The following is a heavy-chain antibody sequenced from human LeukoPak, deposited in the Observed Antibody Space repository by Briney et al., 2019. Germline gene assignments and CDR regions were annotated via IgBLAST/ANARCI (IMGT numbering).Heavy chain of an antibody. CDR1: GFTFSGSA. V-gene: IGHV3-73*01. CDR3: TRLVTRPQDYYGMDV. CDR2: IRSKANSYAT. J-gene: IGHJ6*02. Sequence: PGGSLRLSCAASGFTFSGSAMHWVRQASGKGLEWVGCIRSKANSYATAYAASVKGRFTISRDDSKNTAYLQMNSLKTEDTAVYYCTRLVTRPQDYYGMDVWGQGTTVTVSS. D-gene: IGHD1-14*01.